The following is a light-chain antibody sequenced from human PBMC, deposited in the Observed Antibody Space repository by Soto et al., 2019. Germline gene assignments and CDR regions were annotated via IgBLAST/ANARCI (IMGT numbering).Light chain of an antibody. CDR1: SSDVGGYNY. V-gene: IGLV2-11*01. CDR2: DVS. Sequence: QSALTQPRSVSGSPGQSVTISCTGTSSDVGGYNYVSWYQQHPGKAPKLMIYDVSKRPSGVPDRFSGSKSGNTDSLTISGLQADDEADYSCCSYAGSYTYVFGTGTKLTVL. J-gene: IGLJ1*01. CDR3: CSYAGSYTYV.